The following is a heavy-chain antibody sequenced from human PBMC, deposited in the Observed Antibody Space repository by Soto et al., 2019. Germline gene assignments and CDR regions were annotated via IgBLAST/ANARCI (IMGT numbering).Heavy chain of an antibody. CDR2: INAGNGNT. J-gene: IGHJ4*02. D-gene: IGHD5-18*01. CDR3: ARARAMGLSRFDY. V-gene: IGHV1-3*01. Sequence: QVQLVQSGAEVKKPGASVKVSCKASGYTFTSYAMHWVRQAPGQRLEWMGWINAGNGNTKYSQKFQGRVTITRDTSASTAFMEFSSLRSEDTAVYYCARARAMGLSRFDYWGQGTLVTVSS. CDR1: GYTFTSYA.